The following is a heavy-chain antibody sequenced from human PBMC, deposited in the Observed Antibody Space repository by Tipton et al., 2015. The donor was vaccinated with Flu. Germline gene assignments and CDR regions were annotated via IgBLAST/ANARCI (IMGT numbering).Heavy chain of an antibody. V-gene: IGHV1-69*09. Sequence: QLVQSGTEVKKPGSSVKVSCKASGGTLSNYAFSWVRQVPGQGLEWMGRVIPSLDIANYGQGFQGRVTITADKSTNTAYLEQTSLRSDDTATYYCATSDYDAGGYFNAGALDVWGHGTVVAVSS. CDR3: ATSDYDAGGYFNAGALDV. D-gene: IGHD3-22*01. J-gene: IGHJ3*01. CDR2: VIPSLDIA. CDR1: GGTLSNYA.